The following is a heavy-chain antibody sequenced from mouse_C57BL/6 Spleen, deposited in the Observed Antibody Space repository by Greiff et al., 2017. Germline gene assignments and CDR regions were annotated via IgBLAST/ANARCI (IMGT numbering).Heavy chain of an antibody. Sequence: VQLQQSGPELVKPGASVKISCKASGYAFSSSWMNWVKQRPGKGLEWIRRIYPGDGDTNYNGQFKGKATLTADKSSSTAYMQLSSLTSEDSAVYFCARGGSNSWFAYWGQGTLVTVSA. J-gene: IGHJ3*01. V-gene: IGHV1-82*01. D-gene: IGHD4-1*01. CDR1: GYAFSSSW. CDR3: ARGGSNSWFAY. CDR2: IYPGDGDT.